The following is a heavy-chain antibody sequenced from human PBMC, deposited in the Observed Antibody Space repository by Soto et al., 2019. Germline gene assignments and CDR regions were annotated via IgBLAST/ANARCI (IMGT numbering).Heavy chain of an antibody. CDR3: ARDQGPPKWLRSRTYFDY. CDR1: GFTFSSYS. D-gene: IGHD5-12*01. V-gene: IGHV3-21*01. Sequence: PGGSLRLSCAASGFTFSSYSMNWVRQAPGKGLEWVSSISSSSSYIYYADSVKGRFTISRDNAKNSLYLQMNSLRAEDTAVYYCARDQGPPKWLRSRTYFDYWGQGTLVTVSS. J-gene: IGHJ4*02. CDR2: ISSSSSYI.